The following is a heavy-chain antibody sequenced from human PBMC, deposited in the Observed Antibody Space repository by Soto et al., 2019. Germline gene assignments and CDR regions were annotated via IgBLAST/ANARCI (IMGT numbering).Heavy chain of an antibody. J-gene: IGHJ4*02. Sequence: QVQLQQWGAGLLKPSETLSLTCAVYGGSFSGYYWSWIRQPPGKGLEWIGEINHSGSTNYNPSLKSRGTISVDASKNQFSLKLSSVTAADTAVYYCAGSRGIYCSCGSYLDDWGQGTLVTVSS. CDR2: INHSGST. D-gene: IGHD2-15*01. CDR3: AGSRGIYCSCGSYLDD. V-gene: IGHV4-34*01. CDR1: GGSFSGYY.